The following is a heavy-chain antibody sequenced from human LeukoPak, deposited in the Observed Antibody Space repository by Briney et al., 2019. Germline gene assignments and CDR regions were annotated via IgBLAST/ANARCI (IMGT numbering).Heavy chain of an antibody. CDR3: AKQEIGTTWSVGY. Sequence: GRSLRLSCAASGFTFSSYGMHWGRPAPGKGLGWVAVISFDGSHEYYADSVKGRFTISRDTSKNTLYLQMNSLRAEDTAVYYCAKQEIGTTWSVGYWGQGTLVTVSS. CDR2: ISFDGSHE. V-gene: IGHV3-30*18. CDR1: GFTFSSYG. J-gene: IGHJ4*02. D-gene: IGHD1-14*01.